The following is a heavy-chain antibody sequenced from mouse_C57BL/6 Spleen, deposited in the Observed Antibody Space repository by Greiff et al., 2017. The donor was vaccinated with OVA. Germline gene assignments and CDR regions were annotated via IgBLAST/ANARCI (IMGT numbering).Heavy chain of an antibody. CDR2: IWRGGST. CDR1: GFSLTSYG. Sequence: VQVVESGPGLVQPSQSLSITCTVSGFSLTSYGVHWVRQSPGKGLEWLGVIWRGGSTDYNAAFISRLSISKDNSKSQVFFKMNSLQADDTAIYYCARIGNYAPYWGQGTLVTVSA. CDR3: ARIGNYAPY. D-gene: IGHD2-1*01. J-gene: IGHJ3*01. V-gene: IGHV2-2*01.